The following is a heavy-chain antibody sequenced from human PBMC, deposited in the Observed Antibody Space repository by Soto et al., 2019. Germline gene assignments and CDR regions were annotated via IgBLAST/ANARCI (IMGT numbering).Heavy chain of an antibody. D-gene: IGHD3-22*01. Sequence: ASVKVSCKASGYTFTSYGISWVRQAPGQGLEWMGWISAYNGNTNYAQKLQGRVTMTTGTSTSTAYMELRSLRSDDTAVYYCARDGTYYYDSSGYLLFDYWGQGTLVTVSS. V-gene: IGHV1-18*01. CDR1: GYTFTSYG. CDR3: ARDGTYYYDSSGYLLFDY. CDR2: ISAYNGNT. J-gene: IGHJ4*02.